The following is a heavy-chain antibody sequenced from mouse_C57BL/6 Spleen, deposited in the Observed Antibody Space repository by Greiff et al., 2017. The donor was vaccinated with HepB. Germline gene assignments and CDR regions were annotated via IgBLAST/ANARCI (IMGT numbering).Heavy chain of an antibody. CDR3: SRGDDGYYGGGAMDY. J-gene: IGHJ4*01. Sequence: QVQLQQSGAELARPGASVKLSCKASGYTFTSYGISWVKQRTGQGLEWIGEIYPRSGNTYYTEKFKGKATLTADKSSSTAYMELRSLTSEDAAVYFYSRGDDGYYGGGAMDYWGQGTSVTVSS. CDR1: GYTFTSYG. V-gene: IGHV1-81*01. CDR2: IYPRSGNT. D-gene: IGHD2-3*01.